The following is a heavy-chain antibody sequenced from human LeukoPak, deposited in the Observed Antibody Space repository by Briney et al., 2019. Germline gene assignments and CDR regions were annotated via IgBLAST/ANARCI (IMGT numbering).Heavy chain of an antibody. CDR2: ISAYNGNT. V-gene: IGHV1-18*01. Sequence: GASVKVSCKASGYTFTSYGISWVRQAPGQGLEWMGWISAYNGNTNYAQKLQGRVTMTTDTSTSTAYMELRSLRSDDTAVYYCARRYCTNGVCYKDFDYWGQGTLVTVSS. CDR3: ARRYCTNGVCYKDFDY. J-gene: IGHJ4*02. D-gene: IGHD2-8*01. CDR1: GYTFTSYG.